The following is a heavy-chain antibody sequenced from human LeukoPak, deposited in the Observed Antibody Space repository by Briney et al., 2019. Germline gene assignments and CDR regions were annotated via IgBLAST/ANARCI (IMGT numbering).Heavy chain of an antibody. CDR3: YYASGSYP. CDR2: IYTGGST. V-gene: IGHV3-66*01. CDR1: GFIFSNY. D-gene: IGHD3-10*01. J-gene: IGHJ5*02. Sequence: PGGSLRLSCAASGFIFSNYMSWVRQAPGKGLEWVSLIYTGGSTYYADSVKGRFIISRDNSKNTVYLQMNSLRVEDTSVYYCYYASGSYPWGQGTLVTVSS.